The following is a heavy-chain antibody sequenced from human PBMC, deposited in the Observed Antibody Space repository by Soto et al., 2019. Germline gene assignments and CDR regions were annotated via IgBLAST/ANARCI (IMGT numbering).Heavy chain of an antibody. J-gene: IGHJ2*01. D-gene: IGHD1-26*01. CDR1: VDSLRTFY. CDR2: IYYSGST. Sequence: QVQLQESGPGLVKPSETLSLTCSVSVDSLRTFYLNLIRQPPGGGLEWIGHIYYSGSTNYNPSLQSRVTMSVDTSKNHFSLKLSSVTAADTAVCYCARAGASTWYFDLWGRGALVTVSS. CDR3: ARAGASTWYFDL. V-gene: IGHV4-59*01.